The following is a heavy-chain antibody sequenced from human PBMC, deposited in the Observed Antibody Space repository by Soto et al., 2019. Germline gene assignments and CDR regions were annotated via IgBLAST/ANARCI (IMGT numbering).Heavy chain of an antibody. V-gene: IGHV4-34*01. Sequence: SETLSLTCAVYGGSFSGYNWTWIRQPPGTGLEWIGEINHSGSTNYNPSLKGRVTISVDTSKNQFSLKLSSVNAADTGVYYCARLVASSSGPNSGFDYWGQGTLVTVSS. CDR3: ARLVASSSGPNSGFDY. D-gene: IGHD6-19*01. CDR1: GGSFSGYN. CDR2: INHSGST. J-gene: IGHJ4*02.